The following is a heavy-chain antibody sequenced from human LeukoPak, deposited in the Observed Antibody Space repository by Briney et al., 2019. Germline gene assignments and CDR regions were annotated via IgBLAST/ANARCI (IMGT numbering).Heavy chain of an antibody. Sequence: PSETLSLTCTVSGYSISSGYYWGWIRQPPGKGPEWIGSIYHSGSTYYNPSLKSRVTISVDTSKNQFSLELSSVTAADTAVYYCATNNPGEWELLPGDYWGQGTLVTVSS. V-gene: IGHV4-38-2*02. CDR2: IYHSGST. J-gene: IGHJ4*02. CDR3: ATNNPGEWELLPGDY. D-gene: IGHD1-26*01. CDR1: GYSISSGYY.